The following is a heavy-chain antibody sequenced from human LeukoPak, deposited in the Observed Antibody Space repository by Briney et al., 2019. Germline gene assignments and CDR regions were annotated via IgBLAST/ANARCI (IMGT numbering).Heavy chain of an antibody. CDR1: GFTFSSYS. D-gene: IGHD2/OR15-2a*01. Sequence: GGSLRLSCVASGFTFSSYSMNWVRQAPGKGLEWVAVISYDGTNKYYPDSVKGRFTISRDNSYNTLYLQVDSLTAEDTAVYYCAKESTTYYYYGMHVWGQGTTVTVSS. J-gene: IGHJ6*02. CDR2: ISYDGTNK. V-gene: IGHV3-30*18. CDR3: AKESTTYYYYGMHV.